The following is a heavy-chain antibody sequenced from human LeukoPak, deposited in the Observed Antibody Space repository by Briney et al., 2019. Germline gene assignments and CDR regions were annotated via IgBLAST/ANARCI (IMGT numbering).Heavy chain of an antibody. CDR3: ARDQAPRYDFWSGYYTVAQFDY. CDR1: GYTFTGYY. V-gene: IGHV1-2*02. J-gene: IGHJ4*02. CDR2: INPNSGGT. D-gene: IGHD3-3*01. Sequence: ASVKVSCKASGYTFTGYYMHWVRQAPGQGLEWMGWINPNSGGTNYAQKFQGRVTMTRDTSISTAYMELSRLRSDDTAVYYCARDQAPRYDFWSGYYTVAQFDYWGQGTLVTVSS.